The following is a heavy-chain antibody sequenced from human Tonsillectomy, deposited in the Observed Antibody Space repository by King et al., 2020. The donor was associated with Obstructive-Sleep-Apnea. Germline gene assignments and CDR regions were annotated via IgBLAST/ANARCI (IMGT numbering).Heavy chain of an antibody. CDR3: ARARFSSGYLRTPRTAFDI. CDR1: GFTVSSNY. Sequence: QLVQSGGGLVQPGGSLRLSCAASGFTVSSNYMSWVRQAPGKGLEWVSVIYSGGSTYYADSVKGRFTISRHNSKNTLYLQMNSLRAEDTAVYYCARARFSSGYLRTPRTAFDIWGQGTMVTVSS. V-gene: IGHV3-53*04. D-gene: IGHD3-22*01. CDR2: IYSGGST. J-gene: IGHJ3*02.